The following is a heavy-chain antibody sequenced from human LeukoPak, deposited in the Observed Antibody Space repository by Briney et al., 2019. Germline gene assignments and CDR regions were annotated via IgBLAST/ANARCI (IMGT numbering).Heavy chain of an antibody. CDR1: GFTFSSYA. J-gene: IGHJ4*02. D-gene: IGHD6-13*01. V-gene: IGHV3-23*01. CDR3: AKEEKLAAAGDAPYDY. Sequence: PGGSLRLSCAASGFTFSSYAMSWVRQAPGKGLEWVSAISGSGGSTYYADSVKGRFTISRDNSKNTLYLQMNGLRAEDTAVYYCAKEEKLAAAGDAPYDYWGQGTLVTVSS. CDR2: ISGSGGST.